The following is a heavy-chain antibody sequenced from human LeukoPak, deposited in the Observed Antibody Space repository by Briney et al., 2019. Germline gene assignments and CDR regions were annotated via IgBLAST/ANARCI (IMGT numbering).Heavy chain of an antibody. Sequence: PGGSLRLSCAASGFTFSNYGMTWVRQAPGKGLEWVSAISDSGDSTYYADSVKGRFTISRHNSKNTLYLQLNSLRAEDTAVYYCAKVGDFYASGTYYLGWFDPWGQGTLVTVSS. V-gene: IGHV3-23*01. CDR2: ISDSGDST. CDR3: AKVGDFYASGTYYLGWFDP. CDR1: GFTFSNYG. D-gene: IGHD3-10*01. J-gene: IGHJ5*02.